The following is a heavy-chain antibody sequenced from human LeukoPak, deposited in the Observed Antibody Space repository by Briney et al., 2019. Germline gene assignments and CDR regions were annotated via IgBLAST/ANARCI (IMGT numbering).Heavy chain of an antibody. CDR2: ISAYNGNT. CDR1: GYTFTSYG. Sequence: ASVNVSCKSSGYTFTSYGISWVGQAPGQGLAWMGWISAYNGNTNYAQKLQGRVTMTTDTSTSTAYMELRSLRSDDTAVYYCARIAYCSSTSCYVNPHYYYYYMDVWGKGTTVTISS. V-gene: IGHV1-18*01. J-gene: IGHJ6*03. D-gene: IGHD2-2*01. CDR3: ARIAYCSSTSCYVNPHYYYYYMDV.